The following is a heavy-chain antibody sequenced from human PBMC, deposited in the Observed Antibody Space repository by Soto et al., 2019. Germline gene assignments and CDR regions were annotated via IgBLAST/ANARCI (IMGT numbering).Heavy chain of an antibody. V-gene: IGHV4-30-4*01. D-gene: IGHD5-12*01. CDR1: GFSISGGDFY. CDR3: ARDLPPYGGYVVSWFDP. J-gene: IGHJ5*02. CDR2: IYYSGST. Sequence: PSETLSLTCTASGFSISGGDFYWTWIRQPPGKGLEWIGYIYYSGSTYYDPSLESRVTISVDTSKNQFSLKLTSVTAADTAVYYCARDLPPYGGYVVSWFDPWGQGTLGTVSS.